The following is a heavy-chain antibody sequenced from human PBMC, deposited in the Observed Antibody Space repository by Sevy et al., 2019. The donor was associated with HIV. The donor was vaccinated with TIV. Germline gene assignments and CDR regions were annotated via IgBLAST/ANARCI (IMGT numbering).Heavy chain of an antibody. Sequence: GGSLRLSCAASGFTVNSNYMTWVRQAPGKGLEGVSGTSGSGGSPYYADSVKGRFTISRDNSKNKLFLQMNNLRGEDTAVYFCAKDGPEVGAMDYWGQGTLVTVSS. CDR2: TSGSGGSP. CDR3: AKDGPEVGAMDY. CDR1: GFTVNSNY. J-gene: IGHJ4*02. V-gene: IGHV3-23*01. D-gene: IGHD1-26*01.